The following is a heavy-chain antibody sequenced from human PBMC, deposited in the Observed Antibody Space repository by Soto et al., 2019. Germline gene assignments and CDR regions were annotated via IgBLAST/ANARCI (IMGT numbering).Heavy chain of an antibody. J-gene: IGHJ6*02. CDR1: GFTFSSYS. CDR2: ISSSSSYI. V-gene: IGHV3-21*01. D-gene: IGHD6-13*01. Sequence: EVQLVESGGGLVKPGGSLRLSCAASGFTFSSYSMNWVRQAPGKGLEWVSSISSSSSYIYYADSVKGRFTISRDNAKNSLYLQMNSLRAEDTAVYYCASTRIAAADNYYYGMDVWGQGTTVTVSS. CDR3: ASTRIAAADNYYYGMDV.